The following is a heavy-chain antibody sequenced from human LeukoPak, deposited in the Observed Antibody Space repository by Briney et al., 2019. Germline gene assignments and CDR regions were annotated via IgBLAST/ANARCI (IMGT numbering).Heavy chain of an antibody. CDR2: ISGSGGST. Sequence: GGSLRLSCAASGFTFSSYAMSWVRQAPGKGLEWVSGISGSGGSTYYADSVKGRFTISRDNSKNTLYLQMNSLRAEDTAVYYCAKQGWELTRAPDYWGQGTLVTVSS. J-gene: IGHJ4*02. CDR1: GFTFSSYA. V-gene: IGHV3-23*01. CDR3: AKQGWELTRAPDY. D-gene: IGHD1-7*01.